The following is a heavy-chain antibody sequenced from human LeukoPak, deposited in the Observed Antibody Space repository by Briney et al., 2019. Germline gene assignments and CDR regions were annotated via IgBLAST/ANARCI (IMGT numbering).Heavy chain of an antibody. V-gene: IGHV3-23*01. CDR1: GFTFSNYA. Sequence: GGSLRLSCAASGFTFSNYAMSWVRQAPGKGLEWLSSISGTGGSAYYADSVKGRFTISRDNSKNTLYLQMDSLRAEDTAVYYCAKGGRYNILTGFYVSEVDPWGQGTLVTVSS. CDR3: AKGGRYNILTGFYVSEVDP. J-gene: IGHJ5*02. D-gene: IGHD3-9*01. CDR2: ISGTGGSA.